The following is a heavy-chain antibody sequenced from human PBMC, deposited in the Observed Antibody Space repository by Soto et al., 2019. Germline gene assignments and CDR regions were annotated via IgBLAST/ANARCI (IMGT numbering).Heavy chain of an antibody. CDR1: GGSFSGYY. D-gene: IGHD4-17*01. Sequence: SETLSLTCAVYGGSFSGYYWSWIRQPPGKGLEWIGEINHSGSTNYNPSLKSRVTISVDTSKNQFSLTLSSVTAADKAVYYCASRSSTLTIFSVKPNYYYYMDVWGKGTTVTVSS. CDR3: ASRSSTLTIFSVKPNYYYYMDV. CDR2: INHSGST. J-gene: IGHJ6*03. V-gene: IGHV4-34*01.